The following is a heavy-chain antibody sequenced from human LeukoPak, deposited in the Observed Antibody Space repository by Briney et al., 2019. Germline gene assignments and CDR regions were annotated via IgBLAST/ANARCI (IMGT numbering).Heavy chain of an antibody. CDR3: AKELERVFDY. D-gene: IGHD1-1*01. J-gene: IGHJ4*02. CDR2: ISGSGDLT. Sequence: GGSLRLSCAVSGFTFSSYAMNWVRQAPGKGLEWVSAISGSGDLTHYADSVKGRFTISRDNSKNTLYLQMNSLRAEDTAVYYCAKELERVFDYWGQGTLVTVSS. V-gene: IGHV3-23*01. CDR1: GFTFSSYA.